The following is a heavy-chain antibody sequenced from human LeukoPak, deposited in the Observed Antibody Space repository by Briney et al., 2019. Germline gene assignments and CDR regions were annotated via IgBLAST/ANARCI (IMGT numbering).Heavy chain of an antibody. V-gene: IGHV1-69*13. Sequence: SVKVSCKASGGTFSSSAISWVRQAPGQGLEWMGGIIPIFGTANYAQKFQGRVTITADESTSTAYMELSSLRFEDTAVYYCASGDLYYYDSSGIYYFDYWGQGTLVTVSS. CDR1: GGTFSSSA. CDR2: IIPIFGTA. CDR3: ASGDLYYYDSSGIYYFDY. J-gene: IGHJ4*02. D-gene: IGHD3-22*01.